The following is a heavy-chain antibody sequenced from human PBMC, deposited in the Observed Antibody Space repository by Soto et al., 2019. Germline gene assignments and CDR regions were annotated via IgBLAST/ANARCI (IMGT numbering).Heavy chain of an antibody. V-gene: IGHV4-59*01. CDR1: GGSISSYY. J-gene: IGHJ6*02. Sequence: PSETLSLTCTVSGGSISSYYWSWIRQPPGKGLEWIGYIYYSGSTNYNPSLKSRVTISVDTSKNQFSLKLSSVTAADTAVYYCARSQRNILTGYYRGDYYYGMDVWGQGTTVTVSS. CDR3: ARSQRNILTGYYRGDYYYGMDV. D-gene: IGHD3-9*01. CDR2: IYYSGST.